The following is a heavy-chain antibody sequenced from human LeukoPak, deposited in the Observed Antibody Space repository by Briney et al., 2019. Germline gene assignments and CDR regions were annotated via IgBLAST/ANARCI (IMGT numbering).Heavy chain of an antibody. CDR1: GFTVSSNY. J-gene: IGHJ4*02. V-gene: IGHV3-66*01. Sequence: GGSLRLSCAASGFTVSSNYMSWVRQAPGKGLEWVSVIYSGGSTYYADSVKGRFTISRDNSKNTLYLQMNSLGAEDTAVYYCAREVTKRWLQLGYFDYWGQGTLVTVSS. D-gene: IGHD5-24*01. CDR2: IYSGGST. CDR3: AREVTKRWLQLGYFDY.